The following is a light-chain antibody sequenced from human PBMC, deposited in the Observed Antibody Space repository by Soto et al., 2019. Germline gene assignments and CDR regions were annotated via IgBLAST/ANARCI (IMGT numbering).Light chain of an antibody. J-gene: IGKJ4*01. V-gene: IGKV3-20*01. CDR3: QQYVSSPLT. CDR1: QSVSNNY. Sequence: EIVLTQSPGTLSLSPGEGATLSCRASQSVSNNYLAWYQQKPGQTPRLVISGASSRATAIPDRFSGSGSGTDFTLTISRLEPEDFAVDYWQQYVSSPLTFGGGTKVEIK. CDR2: GAS.